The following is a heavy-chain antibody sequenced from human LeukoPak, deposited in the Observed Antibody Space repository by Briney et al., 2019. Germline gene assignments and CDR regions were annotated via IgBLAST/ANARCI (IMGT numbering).Heavy chain of an antibody. D-gene: IGHD3-9*01. CDR3: KQKPAYDILTGYLV. V-gene: IGHV1-69*13. CDR1: GGTFSSYA. CDR2: IIPIFGTA. J-gene: IGHJ4*02. Sequence: SVKVSCKASGGTFSSYAISWVRQAPVQGLESMGGIIPIFGTANYAQKFQGRVTITPDESTSTAYMELSSLRSEDTAVFFFKQKPAYDILTGYLVWGQGTLVTVSS.